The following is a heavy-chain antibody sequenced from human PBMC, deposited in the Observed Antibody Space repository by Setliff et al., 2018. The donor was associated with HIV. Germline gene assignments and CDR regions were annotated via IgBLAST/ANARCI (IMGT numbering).Heavy chain of an antibody. CDR1: GETFNNFY. J-gene: IGHJ1*01. CDR2: IKPSETT. CDR3: ARVRYFDWLLSPPEDFQH. Sequence: KPSETLSLTCAVYGETFNNFYWSWIRQAPGKGLEWIGEIKPSETTNNNPSLKSRVTMSADPSKNQFYLKVTSVTAADTAVYYCARVRYFDWLLSPPEDFQHWGQGTLVTVSS. D-gene: IGHD3-9*01. V-gene: IGHV4-34*10.